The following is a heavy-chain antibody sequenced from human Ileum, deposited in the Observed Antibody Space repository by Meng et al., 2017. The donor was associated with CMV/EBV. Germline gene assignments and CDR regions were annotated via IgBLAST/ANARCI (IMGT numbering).Heavy chain of an antibody. Sequence: QVQLQTWGAGLLKPSATLSLTCAVSGEPLNGFFCSWIRQPPGRGLEGIGEVNNRGRTNYNPSLKSRLTISIDTSKRQLSLMVTSVTAADSAIYYCASGRLQFTPSALQHWGPGTLVTVSS. J-gene: IGHJ1*01. CDR1: GEPLNGFF. D-gene: IGHD5-24*01. V-gene: IGHV4-34*02. CDR2: VNNRGRT. CDR3: ASGRLQFTPSALQH.